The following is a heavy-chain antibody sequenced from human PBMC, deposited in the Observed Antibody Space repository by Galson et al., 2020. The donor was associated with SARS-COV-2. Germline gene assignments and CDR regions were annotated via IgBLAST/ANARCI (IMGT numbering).Heavy chain of an antibody. J-gene: IGHJ6*02. Sequence: SETLSLTCTLSDDSIIGYSWSWIRQSPGMGLEFIGYIYSGGSAIYNPSLKSRVTISVDTSKNQLSLKMTSVTAADTAVYYCARQGLTTTQRSDVYFYHGLDVWGQGTTVTVSS. D-gene: IGHD2-21*01. CDR3: ARQGLTTTQRSDVYFYHGLDV. V-gene: IGHV4-59*08. CDR1: DDSIIGYS. CDR2: IYSGGSA.